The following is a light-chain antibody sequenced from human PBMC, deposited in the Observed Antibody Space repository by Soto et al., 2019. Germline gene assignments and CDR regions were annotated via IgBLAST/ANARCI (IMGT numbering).Light chain of an antibody. J-gene: IGKJ1*01. CDR1: QSVSRNY. CDR2: SAF. V-gene: IGKV3-20*01. Sequence: EIALKQSPGTLSLSPGERGTLSCRASQSVSRNYLAWYLQKPGQTPRLVIYSAFNMATGIPYRFSGSVSGTYLTLTVSRMEPEVFAVYYFQYYGSSPWTFGQGTKVEIK. CDR3: QYYGSSPWT.